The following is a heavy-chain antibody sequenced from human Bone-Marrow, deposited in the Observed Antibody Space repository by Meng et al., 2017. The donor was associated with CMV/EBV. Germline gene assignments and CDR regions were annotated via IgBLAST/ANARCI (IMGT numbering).Heavy chain of an antibody. J-gene: IGHJ4*02. CDR2: IYYSGST. V-gene: IGHV4-30-4*08. D-gene: IGHD2-2*01. CDR1: GGSISSGDYY. Sequence: SETLSLTCTVSGGSISSGDYYWSWIRQPPGKGLEWIGYIYYSGSTYYNPSLKSRVTISVDTSKNQFSLKLSSVTAADTAVYYCASWEAVPAAMADYWGQGTLVTVSS. CDR3: ASWEAVPAAMADY.